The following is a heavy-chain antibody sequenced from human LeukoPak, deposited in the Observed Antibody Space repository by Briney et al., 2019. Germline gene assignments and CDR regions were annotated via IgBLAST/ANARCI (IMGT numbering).Heavy chain of an antibody. CDR2: ISYSGST. J-gene: IGHJ4*02. Sequence: SGTLSLTCTVSGGSISSSAYHWGWIRQPPGKGLEWIGSISYSGSTYHNPSLKSRVTISVDTSKNRFSLKLISVTAADTAVYYCATYSGTFYLQFDYWGQGTLVTVSS. CDR1: GGSISSSAYH. V-gene: IGHV4-39*01. D-gene: IGHD1-26*01. CDR3: ATYSGTFYLQFDY.